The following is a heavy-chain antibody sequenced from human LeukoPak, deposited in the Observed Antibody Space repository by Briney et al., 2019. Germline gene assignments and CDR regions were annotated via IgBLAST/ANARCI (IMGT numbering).Heavy chain of an antibody. D-gene: IGHD2-15*01. V-gene: IGHV3-7*01. CDR3: AREDGYCSGGNCYSYFDS. CDR2: IKKTGSET. J-gene: IGHJ4*02. CDR1: GFTFSSYS. Sequence: PGGSLRLSCAASGFTFSSYSMNWVRQAPGKGLEWVAYIKKTGSETYYVDSVKGRFTITRDNTRNSLFLQMYSLRAEDTAVYFCAREDGYCSGGNCYSYFDSWGQGTLVTVSS.